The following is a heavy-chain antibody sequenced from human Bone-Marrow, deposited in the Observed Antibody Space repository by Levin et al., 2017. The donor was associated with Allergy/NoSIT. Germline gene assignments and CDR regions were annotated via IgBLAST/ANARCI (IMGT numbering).Heavy chain of an antibody. Sequence: SGGSLRLSCMGSGYIFNTFWIGWVRQMPGKGLEWMGIINPGNSETRYSPSFQGQVTMSVDQSISTAYLQWSSLKASDTALYYCSRYPVRIGAAGFSGMDGWGQGTTVIVSS. CDR2: INPGNSET. CDR3: SRYPVRIGAAGFSGMDG. J-gene: IGHJ6*02. D-gene: IGHD6-13*01. V-gene: IGHV5-51*01. CDR1: GYIFNTFW.